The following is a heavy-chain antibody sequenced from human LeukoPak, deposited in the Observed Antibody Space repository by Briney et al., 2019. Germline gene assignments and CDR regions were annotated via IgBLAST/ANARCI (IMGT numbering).Heavy chain of an antibody. Sequence: SETLSLTCPVSGYSISSGYYWGWLRQPPGKGPEWIGSIYHSGSTYYNPSLKSRVTISVDTSKNQFSLKLSSVTAADTAVYYCARDPYYDFWSGPGSRDYYFDYWGQGTLVTVSS. CDR1: GYSISSGYY. CDR3: ARDPYYDFWSGPGSRDYYFDY. D-gene: IGHD3-3*01. V-gene: IGHV4-38-2*02. CDR2: IYHSGST. J-gene: IGHJ4*02.